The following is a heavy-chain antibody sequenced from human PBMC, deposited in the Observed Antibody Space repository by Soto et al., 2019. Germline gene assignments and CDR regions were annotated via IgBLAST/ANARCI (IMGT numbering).Heavy chain of an antibody. J-gene: IGHJ4*02. CDR1: GGSISSGGYY. CDR3: ARHRYSYGSYYFDY. V-gene: IGHV4-31*03. D-gene: IGHD5-18*01. Sequence: SETLSLTCTVSGGSISSGGYYWSWIRQHPGKGLEWIGYIYYSLSTYYNPSLKSRVTISVDTSKNQFSLKLSSVTAADTAVYYCARHRYSYGSYYFDYWGQGTLVTVSS. CDR2: IYYSLST.